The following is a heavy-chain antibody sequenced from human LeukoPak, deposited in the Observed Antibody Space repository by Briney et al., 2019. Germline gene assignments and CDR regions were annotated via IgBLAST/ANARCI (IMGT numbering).Heavy chain of an antibody. Sequence: SETLSLTCTVSGASISSSSYYWGWIRQPPGKGLEWIGSIFYNGGAYYNPSLKSRVTISVDTSKNQFFLRLSSVTASDTTVYYCARGMRDYVWGSYRYSTPFDYWGQGTLVTVSS. CDR3: ARGMRDYVWGSYRYSTPFDY. CDR2: IFYNGGA. D-gene: IGHD3-16*02. CDR1: GASISSSSYY. V-gene: IGHV4-39*01. J-gene: IGHJ4*02.